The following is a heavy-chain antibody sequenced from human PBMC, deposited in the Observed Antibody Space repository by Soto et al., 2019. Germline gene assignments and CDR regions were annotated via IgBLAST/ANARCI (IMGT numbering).Heavy chain of an antibody. J-gene: IGHJ6*02. CDR2: ISAYNGNT. V-gene: IGHV1-18*01. Sequence: QVQLVQSGAEVKKPGASVKVSCKASGYTFTSYGISWVRQAPGQGLEWMGWISAYNGNTNYAQKLQGRVTMTTDTSTSTAYMELRRMKSHDTAVFCCARYRAGPRGGFSSSSIEVWGQGTTVTGSS. CDR3: ARYRAGPRGGFSSSSIEV. CDR1: GYTFTSYG. D-gene: IGHD3-16*01.